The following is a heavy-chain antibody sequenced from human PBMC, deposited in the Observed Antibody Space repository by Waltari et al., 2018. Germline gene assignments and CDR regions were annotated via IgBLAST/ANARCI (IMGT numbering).Heavy chain of an antibody. J-gene: IGHJ1*01. V-gene: IGHV1-18*01. D-gene: IGHD2-15*01. CDR3: ARGLGYCSGGSCYSFNYFQH. Sequence: QVQLVQSGAEVKKPGASVKVSCKASGYTFTSYGISWVRQAPGQGLEWMGWIRAYNANPNYAQKLQGRVTMTTDTSTRTAYMELMSLRSDDTALYYCARGLGYCSGGSCYSFNYFQHWGQGTLVTVSS. CDR2: IRAYNANP. CDR1: GYTFTSYG.